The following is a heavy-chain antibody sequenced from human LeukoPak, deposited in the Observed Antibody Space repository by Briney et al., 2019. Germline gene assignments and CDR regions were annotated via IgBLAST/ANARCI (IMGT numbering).Heavy chain of an antibody. CDR1: GFTFSSYW. J-gene: IGHJ4*02. D-gene: IGHD2-15*01. V-gene: IGHV3-48*02. CDR3: AQKGGTDY. Sequence: PGGSLRLSCAASGFTFSSYWMNWVRQAPGKGLEWVSYISSTGSPIYYADSVRGRFTISRDNAKNSLYLQMNSLRDDDTAVYYCAQKGGTDYWGQGTLVTVSS. CDR2: ISSTGSPI.